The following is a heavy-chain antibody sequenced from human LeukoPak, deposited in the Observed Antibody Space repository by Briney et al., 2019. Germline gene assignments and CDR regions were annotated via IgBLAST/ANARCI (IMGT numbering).Heavy chain of an antibody. D-gene: IGHD3-10*01. Sequence: SVKVSCNASGGTFSSYAISWVRQAPGQGLEWMGGIIPIFGTANYAQKFQGRVTITADESTSTAYMELSSLRSEDTAVYYCARCPVTMVRGVIIVDAFDIWGQGTMVTVSS. V-gene: IGHV1-69*13. CDR3: ARCPVTMVRGVIIVDAFDI. CDR1: GGTFSSYA. J-gene: IGHJ3*02. CDR2: IIPIFGTA.